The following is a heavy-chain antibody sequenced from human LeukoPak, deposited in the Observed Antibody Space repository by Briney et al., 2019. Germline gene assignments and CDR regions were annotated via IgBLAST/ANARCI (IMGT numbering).Heavy chain of an antibody. Sequence: GGSLRLSCAASGFTFSSYAMSWVRQAPGKGLEWVSAISGSGGSTYYADSVKGRFTISRDNAKTSLYLQMNSLRAEDTAVYYCARDRYSSSWFDIWGQGTKVTVSS. CDR3: ARDRYSSSWFDI. CDR2: ISGSGGST. J-gene: IGHJ3*02. D-gene: IGHD6-13*01. CDR1: GFTFSSYA. V-gene: IGHV3-23*01.